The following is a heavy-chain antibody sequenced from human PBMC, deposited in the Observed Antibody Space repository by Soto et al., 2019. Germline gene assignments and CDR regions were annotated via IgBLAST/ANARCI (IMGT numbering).Heavy chain of an antibody. CDR3: ARHGITGSYYDAFDI. J-gene: IGHJ3*02. CDR1: ACSISTSACP. CDR2: IKYSGTT. Sequence: SEALFLLRPFSACSISTSACPGSCILQPPGKGLEWIASIKYSGTTFYNPSLKSRVTLSVDTSKNQFALKLSSVTAAETAVYYCARHGITGSYYDAFDIWGQGTMVT. D-gene: IGHD1-26*01. V-gene: IGHV4-39*01.